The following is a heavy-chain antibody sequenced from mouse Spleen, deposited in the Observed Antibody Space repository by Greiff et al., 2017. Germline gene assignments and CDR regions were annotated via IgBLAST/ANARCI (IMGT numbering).Heavy chain of an antibody. CDR3: AVLRTPFDY. D-gene: IGHD1-1*01. J-gene: IGHJ2*01. Sequence: EVKLMESGGGLVKPGGSLKLSCAASGFTFSDYGMHWVRQAPEKGLEWVAYISSGSSTIYYADTVKGRFTISRDNAKNTLFLQMTSLRSEDTAMYYCAVLRTPFDYWGQGTTLTVSS. CDR2: ISSGSSTI. V-gene: IGHV5-17*01. CDR1: GFTFSDYG.